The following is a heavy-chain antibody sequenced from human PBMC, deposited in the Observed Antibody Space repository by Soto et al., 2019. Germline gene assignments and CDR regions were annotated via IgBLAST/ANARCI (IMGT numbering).Heavy chain of an antibody. V-gene: IGHV3-23*01. Sequence: EVQLLESGGGLVQPGGSLRLSCAASGFIFSSYAMSWVRQAPGRGLEWVSGIGGSGGGTYYADSVEGRFTISRDNSKNTVYLQMNSLRAEDTALYYCAGGVVVTAIRIDYWGQGTLVTVSS. CDR3: AGGVVVTAIRIDY. CDR2: IGGSGGGT. D-gene: IGHD2-21*02. CDR1: GFIFSSYA. J-gene: IGHJ4*02.